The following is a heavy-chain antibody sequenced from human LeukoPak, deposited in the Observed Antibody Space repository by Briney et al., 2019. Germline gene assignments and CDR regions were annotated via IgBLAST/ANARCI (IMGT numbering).Heavy chain of an antibody. D-gene: IGHD3-3*01. CDR2: ISAYNGNT. CDR1: GYTFTSYG. V-gene: IGHV1-18*01. Sequence: ASVKASCKASGYTFTSYGISWVRQAPGQGLEWMGWISAYNGNTNYAQKLQGRVTMTTDTSTSTAYMELRSLRSDDTAVYYCARVQNDFWSGYFDYWGQGTLVTVSS. J-gene: IGHJ4*02. CDR3: ARVQNDFWSGYFDY.